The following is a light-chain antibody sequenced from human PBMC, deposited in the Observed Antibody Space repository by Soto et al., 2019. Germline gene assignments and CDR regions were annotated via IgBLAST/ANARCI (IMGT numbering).Light chain of an antibody. J-gene: IGLJ2*01. V-gene: IGLV2-14*01. CDR2: DVS. CDR1: SSDVGGYNF. Sequence: QSALTQPASVSGSPGQSITISCTGTSSDVGGYNFVSWYQQHPGKAPKLVIYDVSNRPSGVSDRFSGSKSGNTASLTISGLQAEDEADYYCSSYTSSSTLVFGGGTQLTVL. CDR3: SSYTSSSTLV.